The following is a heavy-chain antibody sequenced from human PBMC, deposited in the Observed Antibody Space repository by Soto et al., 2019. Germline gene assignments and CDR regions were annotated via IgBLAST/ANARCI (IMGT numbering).Heavy chain of an antibody. CDR1: GFTFRSYG. CDR3: ANHADYENDALDV. Sequence: QVRLVESGGGVVQPGRSLRLSCAASGFTFRSYGMHWVRQAPGKGLEWVALIPYDGSDEHYGDTMQGRFSISRDNSRDTLYSPFNSLRVEEPAVSSCANHADYENDALDVWGQGTMVTVSS. D-gene: IGHD4-17*01. CDR2: IPYDGSDE. J-gene: IGHJ3*01. V-gene: IGHV3-30*18.